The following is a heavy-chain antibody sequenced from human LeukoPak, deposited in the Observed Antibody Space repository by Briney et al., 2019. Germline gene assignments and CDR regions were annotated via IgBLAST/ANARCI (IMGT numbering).Heavy chain of an antibody. J-gene: IGHJ3*02. V-gene: IGHV1-2*02. CDR3: ARGRVHAWSDAFDI. Sequence: ASVKVSCKASGYTFIGHYMHWVRQASGQGLEWMGWINSNSGGTKYAQKFQGSVIMTRDTSISTAYMELSRLKSDDTAVYYCARGRVHAWSDAFDIWGQGTTVTVSS. CDR2: INSNSGGT. CDR1: GYTFIGHY. D-gene: IGHD1-1*01.